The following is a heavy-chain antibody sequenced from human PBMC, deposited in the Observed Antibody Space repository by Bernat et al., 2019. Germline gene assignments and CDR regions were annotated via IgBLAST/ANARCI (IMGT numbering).Heavy chain of an antibody. CDR1: GFTFSNAW. J-gene: IGHJ4*02. D-gene: IGHD6-19*01. V-gene: IGHV3-7*01. CDR2: IKQDGSEK. Sequence: EVQLVESGGGLVKPGGSLRLSCAASGFTFSNAWMSWVRQAPGKGLEWVANIKQDGSEKYYVDSVKGRFTISRDNAKNSLYLQMNSLRAEDTAVYYCARGDSQQWLVLYYFDYWGQGTLVTVSS. CDR3: ARGDSQQWLVLYYFDY.